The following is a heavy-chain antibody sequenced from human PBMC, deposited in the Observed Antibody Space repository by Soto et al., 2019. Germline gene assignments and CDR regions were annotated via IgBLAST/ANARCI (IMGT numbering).Heavy chain of an antibody. J-gene: IGHJ4*02. CDR3: ASRRGLSPSDYFDS. D-gene: IGHD5-12*01. CDR2: IYSSGTT. V-gene: IGHV4-39*01. CDR1: GGSMSTNYY. Sequence: SDTLSLTCTVSGGSMSTNYYWGLIRHPPGRGPEEIGSIYSSGTTFYNPSLRSRVTISLDTPRNQLSLHMNSVTAADTAVYYCASRRGLSPSDYFDSWSQGGLVTV.